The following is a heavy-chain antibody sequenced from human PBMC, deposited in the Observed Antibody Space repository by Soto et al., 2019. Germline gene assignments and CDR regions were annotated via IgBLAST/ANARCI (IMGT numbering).Heavy chain of an antibody. J-gene: IGHJ6*02. CDR1: GFSLSTSGVG. CDR2: IYWDDDK. Sequence: SGPTLVNPTQTLTLTCTFSGFSLSTSGVGVGWNRKPPGKALEWLALIYWDDDKRYSPSLTSRLTITKDTSKNQVVLTMTNMDPVDTATYYCAHVLVVVANYGMDVWGQGTTVTVS. D-gene: IGHD2-15*01. CDR3: AHVLVVVANYGMDV. V-gene: IGHV2-5*02.